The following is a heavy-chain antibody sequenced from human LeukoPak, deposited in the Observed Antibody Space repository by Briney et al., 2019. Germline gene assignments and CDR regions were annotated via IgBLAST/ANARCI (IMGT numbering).Heavy chain of an antibody. J-gene: IGHJ4*01. CDR3: PKHPPPMIVVVKTYYFDY. Sequence: GGSLRLSCAASGFTFSSYAMSWVRQAPGKGLEWVSAISGSGGSTYYADSVKGRFTISRDNSKNTLYLQMNSLRAEDTAVYYFPKHPPPMIVVVKTYYFDYWGQEPWSPSPQ. D-gene: IGHD3-22*01. CDR2: ISGSGGST. V-gene: IGHV3-23*01. CDR1: GFTFSSYA.